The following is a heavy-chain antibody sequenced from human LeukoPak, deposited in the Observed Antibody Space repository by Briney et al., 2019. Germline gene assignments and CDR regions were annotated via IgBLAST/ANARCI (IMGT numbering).Heavy chain of an antibody. Sequence: GGSLRLSCAASGFTFSSYAMNWVRQAPGKGLEWVSAISGGGAKTYYADSVKGRFTISRDNSKNTLYLQMNSLRAEDTAVYYCARPEVTTVNTVAFGYWGQGTLVTASS. CDR3: ARPEVTTVNTVAFGY. J-gene: IGHJ4*02. CDR1: GFTFSSYA. D-gene: IGHD4-17*01. CDR2: ISGGGAKT. V-gene: IGHV3-23*01.